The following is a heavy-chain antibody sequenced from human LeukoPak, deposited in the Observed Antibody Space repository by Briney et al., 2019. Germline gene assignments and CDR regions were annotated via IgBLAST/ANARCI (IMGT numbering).Heavy chain of an antibody. D-gene: IGHD1-26*01. Sequence: SETLSLTCTVSGGSISSYYWSWIGQPPGKGLEWIGYIYYSGSTNYNPSLKSRVTISVDTSKNQFSLKLSSVTAADTAVYYCARHPQTSGSYFGPWGQGTLVTVSS. V-gene: IGHV4-59*08. CDR3: ARHPQTSGSYFGP. CDR1: GGSISSYY. CDR2: IYYSGST. J-gene: IGHJ5*02.